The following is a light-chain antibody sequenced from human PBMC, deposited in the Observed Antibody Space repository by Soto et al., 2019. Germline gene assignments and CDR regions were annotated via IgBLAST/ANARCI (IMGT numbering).Light chain of an antibody. CDR2: QVT. CDR3: ASYTVTYTYV. Sequence: QSVLTQPTSVSGSPGQSITISSTITISDVGHTYYVSWYQQLPGKAHQLVIYQVTNRPSGISHRFSGSKSGNTACLTISALQAEEEGDYYCASYTVTYTYVFGTGTKVTVL. V-gene: IGLV2-14*01. CDR1: ISDVGHTYY. J-gene: IGLJ1*01.